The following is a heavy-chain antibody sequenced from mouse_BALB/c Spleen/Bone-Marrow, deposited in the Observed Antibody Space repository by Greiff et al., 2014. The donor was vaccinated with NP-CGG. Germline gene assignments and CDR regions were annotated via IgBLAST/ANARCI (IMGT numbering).Heavy chain of an antibody. V-gene: IGHV1-9*01. CDR2: ILPGSGST. Sequence: QVQLKQSGAELMKPGASVKISCKATGYTFSSYWIEWVKQRPGHGLEWIGEILPGSGSTNYNEKFKGKATFTADTSSNTAYMQLSSLTSEDSAVYYCARDWDPFAYRGQGTLVTVSA. J-gene: IGHJ3*01. D-gene: IGHD4-1*01. CDR3: ARDWDPFAY. CDR1: GYTFSSYW.